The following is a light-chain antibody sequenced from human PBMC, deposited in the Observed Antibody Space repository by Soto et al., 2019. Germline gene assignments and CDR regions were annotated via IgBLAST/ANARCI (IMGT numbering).Light chain of an antibody. Sequence: QSVLTQPPSTSGTPGQRVPISCSGSSSNIGRNTVNWYQQVPGTAPKLLIYGNNQRPSGVPDRFSGSKSGTSASLAISGLQSDDEAVYYCTAWDVSLDGVVFGGGTKVTVL. J-gene: IGLJ2*01. V-gene: IGLV1-44*01. CDR2: GNN. CDR1: SSNIGRNT. CDR3: TAWDVSLDGVV.